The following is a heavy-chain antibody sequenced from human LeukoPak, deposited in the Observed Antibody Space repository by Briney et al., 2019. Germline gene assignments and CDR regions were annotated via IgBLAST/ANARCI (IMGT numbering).Heavy chain of an antibody. J-gene: IGHJ4*02. CDR3: ASPSIAARPRGCYFDY. V-gene: IGHV1-2*02. D-gene: IGHD6-6*01. CDR1: GYTFTGYY. Sequence: ASVKVSCKTSGYTFTGYYMHWVRQAPGQGLEWMGWINPNSGGTNYAQKFQGRVTMTRDTSISTAYMELSRLRSDDTAVYYCASPSIAARPRGCYFDYWGQGTLVTVSS. CDR2: INPNSGGT.